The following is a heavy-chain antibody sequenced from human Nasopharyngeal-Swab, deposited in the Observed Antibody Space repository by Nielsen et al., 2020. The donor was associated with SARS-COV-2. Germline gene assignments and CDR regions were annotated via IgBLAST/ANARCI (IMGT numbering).Heavy chain of an antibody. Sequence: SVNVSCKASRFTFISSAVQGVRQARGQRLEWIGWIVVGSGNTHYAHKFQERVTITRDMSTSTAYMELSSLRSEDTAVYYCAAEGEYYGSGSRPGMDVWGQGTTVTVSS. CDR2: IVVGSGNT. D-gene: IGHD3-10*01. J-gene: IGHJ6*02. CDR1: RFTFISSA. CDR3: AAEGEYYGSGSRPGMDV. V-gene: IGHV1-58*01.